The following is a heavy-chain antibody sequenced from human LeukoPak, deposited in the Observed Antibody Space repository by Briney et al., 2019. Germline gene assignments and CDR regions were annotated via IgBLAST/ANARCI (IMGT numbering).Heavy chain of an antibody. CDR2: IYYSGST. J-gene: IGHJ4*02. Sequence: PSETLSLTCTVSGGSLSSYYWSWIRQPPGKGMEWNGYIYYSGSTNYNPSLKSRVTISVDTSKNQFSLKLSSVTAADTAVYYCARGITMVRGVPFFDYWGQGTLVTVSS. CDR1: GGSLSSYY. V-gene: IGHV4-59*01. CDR3: ARGITMVRGVPFFDY. D-gene: IGHD3-10*01.